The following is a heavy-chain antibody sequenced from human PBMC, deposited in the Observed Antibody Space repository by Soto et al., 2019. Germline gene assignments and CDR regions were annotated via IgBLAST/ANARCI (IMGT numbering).Heavy chain of an antibody. CDR2: INPNSGGT. V-gene: IGHV1-2*02. CDR3: GRTPVFVVVIIGHYSYYGMDV. CDR1: GYTFTGYY. Sequence: ASVKVSCKASGYTFTGYYMHWVRQAPGQGLEWMGWINPNSGGTNYAQKFQGRVTMTRDTSISTAYMELSRLRSDDTAVYYCGRTPVFVVVIIGHYSYYGMDVWGQGTTVTVAS. D-gene: IGHD3-3*01. J-gene: IGHJ6*02.